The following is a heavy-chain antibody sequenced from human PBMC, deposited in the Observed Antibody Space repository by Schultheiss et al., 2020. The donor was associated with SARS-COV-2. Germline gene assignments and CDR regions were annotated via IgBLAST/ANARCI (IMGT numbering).Heavy chain of an antibody. CDR1: GGSISSGGYY. D-gene: IGHD3-10*01. Sequence: SETLSLTCAVSGGSISSGGYYWSWIRQPPGKGLEWIGEINHSGSTNYNPSLKSRVTISVDTSKNQFSLKLSSVTAADTAVYYCARGGEYYYGSGSYYTDYWGQGTLVTVSS. CDR3: ARGGEYYYGSGSYYTDY. CDR2: INHSGST. V-gene: IGHV4-34*01. J-gene: IGHJ4*02.